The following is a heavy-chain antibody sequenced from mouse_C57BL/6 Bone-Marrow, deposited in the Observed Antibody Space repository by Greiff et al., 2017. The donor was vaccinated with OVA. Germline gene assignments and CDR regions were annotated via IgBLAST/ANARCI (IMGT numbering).Heavy chain of an antibody. D-gene: IGHD1-1*01. Sequence: EVMLVESGGGLVQPGGSLKLSCAASGFTFSDYYMYWVRQTPEKRLEWVAYISNGGGSTYYPDTVKGRFTISRDNAKNTLYLQMSRLKSEDTAMYYCAIITTKRSYFDYWGQGTTLTVSS. CDR3: AIITTKRSYFDY. CDR1: GFTFSDYY. V-gene: IGHV5-12*01. CDR2: ISNGGGST. J-gene: IGHJ2*01.